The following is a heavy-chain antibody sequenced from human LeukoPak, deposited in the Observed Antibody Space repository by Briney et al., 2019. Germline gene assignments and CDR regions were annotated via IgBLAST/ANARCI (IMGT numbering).Heavy chain of an antibody. CDR2: ISSNGGRT. V-gene: IGHV3-64*01. J-gene: IGHJ4*02. Sequence: GGSLRLSCAASRFTFSSCAMHWVRQAPGKGLEYVSAISSNGGRTYYANSVKGRFTISRDNPKNTLYLQMGSLRAEDMAVYYCARGVLARGSSGWYFDYWGQGTLVTVSS. CDR3: ARGVLARGSSGWYFDY. CDR1: RFTFSSCA. D-gene: IGHD6-19*01.